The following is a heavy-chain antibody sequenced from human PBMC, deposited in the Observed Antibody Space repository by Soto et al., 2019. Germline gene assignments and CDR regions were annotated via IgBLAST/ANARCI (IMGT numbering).Heavy chain of an antibody. CDR3: ARRPPVSASEISRYGI. Sequence: PSETLSLTCTVSGDSISNSGNYWGWIRRPPGKGLEWIGPMYYSGDTSYNPSLRSRVTISADTSKNQFSLRLSSVSVADTAVYYFARRPPVSASEISRYGIWGQGALVTVAS. V-gene: IGHV4-39*07. J-gene: IGHJ4*02. CDR2: MYYSGDT. CDR1: GDSISNSGNY. D-gene: IGHD4-17*01.